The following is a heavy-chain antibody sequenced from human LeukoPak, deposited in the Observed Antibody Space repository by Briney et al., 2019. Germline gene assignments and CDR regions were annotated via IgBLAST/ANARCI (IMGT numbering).Heavy chain of an antibody. V-gene: IGHV3-30-3*01. D-gene: IGHD3-22*01. Sequence: GGSLRLSCAASGFTFSSYNMNWVRQAPGKGLEWVAVISYDGSNEYYADSVKGRFTISRDNSKNTLYLQMDSLRAEDTAVYYCARDYYYDSSGYYLGSDYWGQGTLVTVSS. J-gene: IGHJ4*02. CDR2: ISYDGSNE. CDR3: ARDYYYDSSGYYLGSDY. CDR1: GFTFSSYN.